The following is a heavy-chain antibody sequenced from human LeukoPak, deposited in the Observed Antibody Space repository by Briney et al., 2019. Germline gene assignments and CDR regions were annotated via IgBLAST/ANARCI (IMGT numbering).Heavy chain of an antibody. J-gene: IGHJ4*02. CDR2: IYYSGST. D-gene: IGHD3-10*01. CDR3: ARVSYGSGSYSFDY. V-gene: IGHV4-39*01. CDR1: GNSIRSSSYY. Sequence: PSETLSLTCTVSGNSIRSSSYYWGWIRQPPGKGLEWIGYIYYSGSTYYSSSLKSRVTISVDTSKNQFSLKLNSVTAADTAVYYCARVSYGSGSYSFDYWGQGPWSPSPQ.